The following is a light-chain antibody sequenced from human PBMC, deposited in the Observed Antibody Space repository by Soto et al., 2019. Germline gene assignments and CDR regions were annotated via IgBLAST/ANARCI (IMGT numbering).Light chain of an antibody. J-gene: IGLJ2*01. CDR1: SSNIGSNT. CDR2: TNN. V-gene: IGLV1-44*01. CDR3: ATWDNGLTGVV. Sequence: QAVVTQPPSTSGTPGQRVTISCSGSSSNIGSNTVHWYQQIPGTAPKLLIYTNNQRSSGVSDRFSCSKSDTSASLVISGLQSEDEADYYCATWDNGLTGVVFGGGTKLTVL.